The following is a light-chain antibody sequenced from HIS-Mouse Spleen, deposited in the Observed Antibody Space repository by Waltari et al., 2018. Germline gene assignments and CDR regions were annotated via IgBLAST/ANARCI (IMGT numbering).Light chain of an antibody. CDR2: GAS. CDR3: QQYNNWPRT. V-gene: IGKV3-15*01. J-gene: IGKJ2*01. Sequence: EIVMTQSPATLSVSPGERTTLSCRASQSVSSNLAWYQHKPGQAPRLLSYGASTRATGIPARFSGSGSGTEFTLTISSMQSEDFAVYYCQQYNNWPRTFGQGTKLEIK. CDR1: QSVSSN.